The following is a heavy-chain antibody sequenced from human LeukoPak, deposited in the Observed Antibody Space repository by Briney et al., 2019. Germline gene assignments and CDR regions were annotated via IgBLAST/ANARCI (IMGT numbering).Heavy chain of an antibody. CDR2: ISSSSTI. Sequence: PGGSLRLSCAASGFTFSSYTMNWVRQAPGKGLEWVSYISSSSTIYYADSVKGRFTISRDNAKNSLYLQMNSLKAEDTAIYYCARRIEYWGQGTLVTVSS. V-gene: IGHV3-48*01. CDR1: GFTFSSYT. J-gene: IGHJ4*02. CDR3: ARRIEY.